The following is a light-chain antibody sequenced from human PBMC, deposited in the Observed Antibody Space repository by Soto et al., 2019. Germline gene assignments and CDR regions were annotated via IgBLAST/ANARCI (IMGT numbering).Light chain of an antibody. J-gene: IGKJ2*01. CDR3: QHYHSYPYT. Sequence: DIQMTQSPSTLSASVGDRVTITCRASQSVGGWLAWYQQRPGKAPRLLIYDASSVESGVPSRFSGSRSGTTFTLAISRLQPEDFATYYCQHYHSYPYTFGQGTKLEIK. CDR2: DAS. CDR1: QSVGGW. V-gene: IGKV1-5*01.